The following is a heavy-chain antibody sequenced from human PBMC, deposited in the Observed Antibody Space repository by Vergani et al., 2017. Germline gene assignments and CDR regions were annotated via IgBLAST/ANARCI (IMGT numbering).Heavy chain of an antibody. CDR1: GGSLSGYY. D-gene: IGHD1-26*01. Sequence: QVNLQESGPGLVKPSETLSLTCAVYGGSLSGYYCSWIRLAPGKGLEWIGEINHSGTINYNPTLKSPFNVSIDTSRDHFSLKLRSVSAADTAVYFCARRAERWETLLRDDFDVWGQGTFVTVSP. J-gene: IGHJ3*01. V-gene: IGHV4-34*10. CDR3: ARRAERWETLLRDDFDV. CDR2: INHSGTI.